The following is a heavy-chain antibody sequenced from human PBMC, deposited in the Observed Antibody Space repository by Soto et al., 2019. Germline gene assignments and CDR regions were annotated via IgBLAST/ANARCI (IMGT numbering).Heavy chain of an antibody. J-gene: IGHJ4*02. CDR2: IKPSSGGT. V-gene: IGHV1-2*02. CDR3: AKCRSQWLSSLHS. CDR1: GYTFGDYY. D-gene: IGHD6-19*01. Sequence: QEQLVQSGAEVKRPGDSVKVSCTASGYTFGDYYILWVRQAPGQGLEWLAWIKPSSGGTNYEEKFQDRVTVTSDTAISTTFLELSSLRSDDTAVYYCAKCRSQWLSSLHSWGQGTLITVSS.